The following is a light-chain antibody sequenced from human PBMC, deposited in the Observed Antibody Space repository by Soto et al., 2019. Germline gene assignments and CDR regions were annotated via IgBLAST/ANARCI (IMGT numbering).Light chain of an antibody. J-gene: IGLJ1*01. CDR2: EVT. V-gene: IGLV2-14*01. CDR1: SSDVGAYDY. CDR3: SSYTTTSTEV. Sequence: SVLTQPASVSGSPGQSITISCTGTSSDVGAYDYVSWYQQHPGKAPMFMIYEVTNRPSGVSHRFSGSESGNTASLTISGLQAEDEADYYCSSYTTTSTEVFGTGTKGTVL.